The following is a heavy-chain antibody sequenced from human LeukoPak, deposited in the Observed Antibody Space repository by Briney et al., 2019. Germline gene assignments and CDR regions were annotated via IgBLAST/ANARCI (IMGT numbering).Heavy chain of an antibody. J-gene: IGHJ6*03. V-gene: IGHV4-59*01. D-gene: IGHD3-3*01. Sequence: SETLSLSCTVSGGSISSYYRSWIRQPPGKGLEWIGYIYYSGSTNYNASLKSRVTISVDTSKNQFSLKLSSVTAADTAVYYCAREGGYDFWSGYYTKNYYYYYMDVWGKGTTVTVSS. CDR1: GGSISSYY. CDR3: AREGGYDFWSGYYTKNYYYYYMDV. CDR2: IYYSGST.